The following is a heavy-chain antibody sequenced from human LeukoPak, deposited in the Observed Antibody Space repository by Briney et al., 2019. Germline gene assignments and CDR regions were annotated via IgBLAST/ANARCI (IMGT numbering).Heavy chain of an antibody. V-gene: IGHV4-4*07. J-gene: IGHJ4*02. CDR2: IYSSGST. CDR3: ARHMYSVGSCYYFDY. D-gene: IGHD2-15*01. CDR1: GGSISSYY. Sequence: SETLSLTCTVSGGSISSYYWSWIRQPAGKGLEWIGRIYSSGSTSYNPSLKSRVTMSVDTSKNQVSLKLSSVTAADTAAYYCARHMYSVGSCYYFDYWGQGTLVTVSS.